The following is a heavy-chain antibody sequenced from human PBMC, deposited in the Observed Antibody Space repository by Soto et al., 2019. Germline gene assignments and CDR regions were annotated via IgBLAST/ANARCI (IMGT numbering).Heavy chain of an antibody. V-gene: IGHV3-23*01. CDR1: GFNFKKFA. CDR2: ISCCGGST. J-gene: IGHJ4*02. Sequence: EVQLLESGGGVVQPGGSLRLSCVASGFNFKKFAMAWVRQAPGEGLEWVSGISCCGGSTSYADSVKGRFSTAIDDSKNTLSLQMNGLRVEDTAQYFCAKADGEQWLIPHLDNWGQGTLVTV. CDR3: AKADGEQWLIPHLDN. D-gene: IGHD6-19*01.